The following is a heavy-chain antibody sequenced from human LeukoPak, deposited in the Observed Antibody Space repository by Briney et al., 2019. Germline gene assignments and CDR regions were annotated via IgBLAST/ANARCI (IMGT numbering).Heavy chain of an antibody. D-gene: IGHD5-18*01. J-gene: IGHJ4*02. V-gene: IGHV4-38-2*02. CDR1: GYSISSGYY. CDR2: VYHTGST. CDR3: AKDHGIETQLWFFDY. Sequence: SETLSLTCTVSGYSISSGYYWGWIRQSPGKGLEWIGSVYHTGSTYYNPSLKSRVTISVDTSKNQFPLKLTSVTAADTAVYYCAKDHGIETQLWFFDYWGQGTLVTVSS.